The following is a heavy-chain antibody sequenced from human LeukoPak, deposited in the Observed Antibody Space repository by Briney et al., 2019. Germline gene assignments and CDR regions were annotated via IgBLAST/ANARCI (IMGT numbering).Heavy chain of an antibody. V-gene: IGHV3-15*01. CDR1: GFAFRNAW. Sequence: PGGSLGLPCAASGFAFRNAWMSWVRQAPGKAREWGGGLKCKTDRGTTDYAAPVKGRFTISSDDSKNTLYLQMNSLKAEDTAVYYCTTEGHSGYDPYYFDYWGQGTLVTVSS. D-gene: IGHD5-12*01. J-gene: IGHJ4*02. CDR3: TTEGHSGYDPYYFDY. CDR2: LKCKTDRGTT.